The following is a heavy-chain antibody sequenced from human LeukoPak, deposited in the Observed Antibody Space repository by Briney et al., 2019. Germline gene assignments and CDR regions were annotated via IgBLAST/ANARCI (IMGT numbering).Heavy chain of an antibody. D-gene: IGHD3-10*01. V-gene: IGHV3-21*01. Sequence: GGPLRPPCAASGFTFSSYRMNWAGQPPGKGLEWVSSISSSSSYIYYADAVKGRFTISRDNAKNSLYLQMNSLRAEDTAVYYCARVKITMVRGVTSPYYYYGMDVWGQGTTVTVSS. CDR3: ARVKITMVRGVTSPYYYYGMDV. CDR1: GFTFSSYR. CDR2: ISSSSSYI. J-gene: IGHJ6*02.